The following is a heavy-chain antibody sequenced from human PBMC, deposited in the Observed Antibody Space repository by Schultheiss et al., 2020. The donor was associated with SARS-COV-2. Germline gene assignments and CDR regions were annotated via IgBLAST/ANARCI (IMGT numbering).Heavy chain of an antibody. J-gene: IGHJ4*02. CDR3: ARIAPAGRGFDY. V-gene: IGHV3-74*01. CDR2: INSDGSST. CDR1: GFTFSSYE. Sequence: GGSLRLSCAASGFTFSSYEMNWVRQAPGKGLVWVSRINSDGSSTSYADSVKGRFTISRDNSKNTLYLQMSSLKTEDTAVYYCARIAPAGRGFDYWGQGTLVTVSS. D-gene: IGHD6-13*01.